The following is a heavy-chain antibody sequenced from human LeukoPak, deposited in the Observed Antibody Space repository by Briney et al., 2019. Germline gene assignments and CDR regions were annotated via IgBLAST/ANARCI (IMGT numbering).Heavy chain of an antibody. Sequence: PGGSLRLSCAASAFIVSDNNMNWVRQAPGKGLEWVSSISSSSTYIYYADSVKGRFTISRDNAKNSLSLQMNSLRAEDTAVYYCAREALNMYYGMDVWGQGTTVTVSS. CDR1: AFIVSDNN. J-gene: IGHJ6*02. D-gene: IGHD1/OR15-1a*01. V-gene: IGHV3-21*01. CDR3: AREALNMYYGMDV. CDR2: ISSSSTYI.